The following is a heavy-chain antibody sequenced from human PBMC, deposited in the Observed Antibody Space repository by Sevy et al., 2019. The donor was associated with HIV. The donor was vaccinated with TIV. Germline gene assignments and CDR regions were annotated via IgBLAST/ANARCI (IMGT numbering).Heavy chain of an antibody. CDR3: AKAPDPSCKSTRCYYFDY. D-gene: IGHD2-2*01. J-gene: IGHJ4*02. Sequence: GGSLRLSCVASGFTISEYAVSWVRQAPGKGLEWVAATSARDSSTYHADSVRGRFTISRDNSKNTLYLQMNSLRAEDTAVYYCAKAPDPSCKSTRCYYFDYWGQGALVTVSS. CDR1: GFTISEYA. CDR2: TSARDSST. V-gene: IGHV3-23*01.